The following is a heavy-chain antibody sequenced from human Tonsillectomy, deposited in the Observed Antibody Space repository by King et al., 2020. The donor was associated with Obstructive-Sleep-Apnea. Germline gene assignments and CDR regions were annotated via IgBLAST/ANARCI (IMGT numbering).Heavy chain of an antibody. Sequence: VQLQESGPGLVKPSETLSLTCTVSGGSISSTSYYCGWIRQPPGKGLEWIGSIYYSGSTYYNPSLKSRVTISVDTSKNQFSLKLTSVTAADTAVYYCARDAGVCSGGSCYSGWFDPWGQGTLVTVSS. D-gene: IGHD2-15*01. CDR2: IYYSGST. CDR1: GGSISSTSYY. V-gene: IGHV4-39*07. CDR3: ARDAGVCSGGSCYSGWFDP. J-gene: IGHJ5*02.